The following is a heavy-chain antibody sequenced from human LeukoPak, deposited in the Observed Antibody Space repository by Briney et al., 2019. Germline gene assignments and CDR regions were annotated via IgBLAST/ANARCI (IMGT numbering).Heavy chain of an antibody. CDR1: GYTFTSDY. CDR2: INPSGGST. V-gene: IGHV1-46*01. CDR3: ARGPLEGGDYYYYYMDV. D-gene: IGHD4-17*01. Sequence: ASVKVSCKASGYTFTSDYMHWVRQAPGQGLEWMGIINPSGGSTSYAQKFQGRVTMTRDMSTSTVYMELSSLRSEDTAVYYCARGPLEGGDYYYYYMDVWGKGTTVTVSS. J-gene: IGHJ6*03.